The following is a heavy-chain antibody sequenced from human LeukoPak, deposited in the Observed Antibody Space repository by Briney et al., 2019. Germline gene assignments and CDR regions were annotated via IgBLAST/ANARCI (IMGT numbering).Heavy chain of an antibody. CDR3: ARGVAAAGIGWFDP. Sequence: GGSLRLSCAASGFTFDDYGMSWVRQAPGKGLEWVSGINWNGGSTGYADSVKGRFTISRDNAKNSLYLQMNSLRAEDTALYYCARGVAAAGIGWFDPWGQGTLVTVSS. V-gene: IGHV3-20*04. CDR2: INWNGGST. D-gene: IGHD6-13*01. J-gene: IGHJ5*02. CDR1: GFTFDDYG.